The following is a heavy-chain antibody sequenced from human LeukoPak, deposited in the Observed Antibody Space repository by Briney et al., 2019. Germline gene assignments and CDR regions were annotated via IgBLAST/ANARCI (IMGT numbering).Heavy chain of an antibody. J-gene: IGHJ4*02. CDR1: GFTFSSYS. CDR2: ISSSSSYI. CDR3: ARPDDYSTRSHDY. V-gene: IGHV3-21*01. D-gene: IGHD4-11*01. Sequence: GGSLRLSCAASGFTFSSYSMNWVRQAPGKGLEWVSSISSSSSYIYYADSVKGRFTISRDNAKNSLYLQMNSLRAEDTAVYYCARPDDYSTRSHDYWGQGTLVTVSS.